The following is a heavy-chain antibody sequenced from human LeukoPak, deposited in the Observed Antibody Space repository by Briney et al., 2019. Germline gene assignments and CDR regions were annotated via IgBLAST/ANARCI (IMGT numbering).Heavy chain of an antibody. CDR3: ARITGGFGFDP. J-gene: IGHJ5*02. V-gene: IGHV1-69*02. Sequence: VASVKVSCKASGGTFSSYTISWVRQAPGQGLEWMGRIIPILGIANYAQKFQGRVTITADKSTSTAYMELSSLRSEDTAVYYSARITGGFGFDPWGQGTLVTVSS. CDR2: IIPILGIA. D-gene: IGHD3-16*01. CDR1: GGTFSSYT.